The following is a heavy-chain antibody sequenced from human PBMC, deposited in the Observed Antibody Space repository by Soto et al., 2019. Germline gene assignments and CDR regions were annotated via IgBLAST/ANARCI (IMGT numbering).Heavy chain of an antibody. J-gene: IGHJ4*02. Sequence: QVQLVQSGAEVKKPGASVSVSCKASGYTFTHYYIHWVRRAPGQGLEWMGLINPKTGDTNFAQKFRDRVTMTRDTSTNTANMKLSSLRSDDTAVYYCARVPGYKNSRGDYWGQGTPVTVSS. CDR3: ARVPGYKNSRGDY. CDR1: GYTFTHYY. CDR2: INPKTGDT. D-gene: IGHD2-2*02. V-gene: IGHV1-2*02.